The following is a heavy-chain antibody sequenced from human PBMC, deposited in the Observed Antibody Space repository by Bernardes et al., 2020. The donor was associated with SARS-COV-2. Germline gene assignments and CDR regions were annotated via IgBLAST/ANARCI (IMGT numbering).Heavy chain of an antibody. V-gene: IGHV4-59*01. D-gene: IGHD3-16*01. J-gene: IGHJ4*02. CDR3: ATVPWGTGAWHFAH. CDR1: GGSISSFY. Sequence: SEDLCLTCTVSGGSISSFYWNWVRQSPGKELEWIGYFYSSGTTNYNPSLKSRVTISGDTSKAVFSLKLTSVTAADTAVYYCATVPWGTGAWHFAHWGQGVLVTVSS. CDR2: FYSSGTT.